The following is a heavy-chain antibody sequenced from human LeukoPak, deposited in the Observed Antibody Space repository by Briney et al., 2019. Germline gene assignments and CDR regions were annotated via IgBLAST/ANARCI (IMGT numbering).Heavy chain of an antibody. V-gene: IGHV3-23*01. J-gene: IGHJ4*02. CDR1: GFTFSSYG. CDR2: ISGSGGST. CDR3: AKDPDFWSGDY. D-gene: IGHD3-3*01. Sequence: GGTLRLSCAASGFTFSSYGMSWVRQAPGKGLEWVSAISGSGGSTYYADSVKGRFTISRDNSKNTLYLQMNSLRAEDTAVYYCAKDPDFWSGDYWGQGTLVTVSS.